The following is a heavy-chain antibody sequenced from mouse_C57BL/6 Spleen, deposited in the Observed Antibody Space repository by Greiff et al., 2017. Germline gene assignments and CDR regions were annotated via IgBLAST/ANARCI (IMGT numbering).Heavy chain of an antibody. CDR2: INYDGSST. J-gene: IGHJ4*01. V-gene: IGHV5-16*01. CDR1: GFTFSDYY. D-gene: IGHD1-1*01. CDR3: ARGRGLLLVLGAMDY. Sequence: EVQLVESEGGLVQPGSSMKLSCTASGFTFSDYYMAWVRQVPEKGLEWVANINYDGSSTYYLDSLKSRFIISRDNAKNILYLQMSSLKSEDTATYYCARGRGLLLVLGAMDYWGQGTSVTVSS.